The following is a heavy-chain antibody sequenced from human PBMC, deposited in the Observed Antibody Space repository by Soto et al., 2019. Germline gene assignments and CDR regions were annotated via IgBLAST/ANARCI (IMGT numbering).Heavy chain of an antibody. V-gene: IGHV4-59*01. Sequence: QVQLQESGPGLVKPSETLSLTCTVSGGSTSSYYWSWIRQPPGKGLEWIGYIYYSGSTNYNPSLKSRVTISVDTSKNQFSLKLSSVTAADTAVYYCARTLFTYGNWFDPWGQGTLVTVSS. CDR2: IYYSGST. D-gene: IGHD4-17*01. CDR1: GGSTSSYY. CDR3: ARTLFTYGNWFDP. J-gene: IGHJ5*02.